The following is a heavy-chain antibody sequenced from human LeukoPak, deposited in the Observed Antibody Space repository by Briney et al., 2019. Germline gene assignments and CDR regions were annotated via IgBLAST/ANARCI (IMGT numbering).Heavy chain of an antibody. V-gene: IGHV1-18*01. D-gene: IGHD3-3*01. J-gene: IGHJ4*02. CDR3: ARYYDFWSGFSPIDY. CDR2: ISAYNGNT. Sequence: ASVKVSCKASGGTFSSYAMSWVRQAPGQGLEWMGWISAYNGNTNYAQKLQGRVTMTTDTSTSTAYMELRSLRSDDTAVYYCARYYDFWSGFSPIDYWGQGTLVTVSS. CDR1: GGTFSSYA.